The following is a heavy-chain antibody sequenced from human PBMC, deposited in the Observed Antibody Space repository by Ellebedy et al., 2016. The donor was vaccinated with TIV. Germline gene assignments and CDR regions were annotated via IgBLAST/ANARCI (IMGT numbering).Heavy chain of an antibody. CDR3: ARDNSGSYGVFGY. Sequence: SVKVSCXASGGTFSSYAISWVRQAPGQGLEWMGGIIPIFGTANYAQKFQGRVTITADESTSTAYMELSSLRSEDTAVYYCARDNSGSYGVFGYWGQGTLVTVSS. J-gene: IGHJ4*02. D-gene: IGHD1-26*01. CDR2: IIPIFGTA. V-gene: IGHV1-69*13. CDR1: GGTFSSYA.